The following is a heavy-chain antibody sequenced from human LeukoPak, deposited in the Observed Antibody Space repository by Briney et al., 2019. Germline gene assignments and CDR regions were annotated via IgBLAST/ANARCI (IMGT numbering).Heavy chain of an antibody. CDR1: GFTFSSYT. CDR3: ARLDRADYSTSPVPYYNYYMNA. Sequence: PGGSLRLSCSASGFTFSSYTMNWVRQAPGRGLEWVSSISGINNYVNYADSVKGRFTISRDNAQYLAYLQMNSLRAEDTAVYYCARLDRADYSTSPVPYYNYYMNAWDKGTTVIVSS. D-gene: IGHD6-13*01. J-gene: IGHJ6*03. V-gene: IGHV3-21*06. CDR2: ISGINNYV.